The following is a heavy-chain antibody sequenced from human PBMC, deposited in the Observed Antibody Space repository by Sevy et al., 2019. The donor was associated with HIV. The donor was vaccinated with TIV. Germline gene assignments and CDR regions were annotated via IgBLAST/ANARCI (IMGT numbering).Heavy chain of an antibody. J-gene: IGHJ4*02. CDR3: AKRYTSMDYFDY. Sequence: GESLKISCKGSGYNFANYWIAWVRQMPGKCLEYMGIIYPGDFDTRYSPSFQGQVTISADKSINTAYLQWSSLKASDTAIYYCAKRYTSMDYFDYWGQGTMVTVSS. V-gene: IGHV5-51*01. CDR1: GYNFANYW. D-gene: IGHD5-18*01. CDR2: IYPGDFDT.